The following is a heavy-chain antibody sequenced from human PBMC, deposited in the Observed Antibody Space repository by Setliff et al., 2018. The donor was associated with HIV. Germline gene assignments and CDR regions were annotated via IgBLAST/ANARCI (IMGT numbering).Heavy chain of an antibody. CDR2: VFYTGSA. V-gene: IGHV4-59*01. Sequence: ETLSLTCTVSGDSFSNYYWSRIRQPPGKGLEWIGYVFYTGSATYNPSLKSRVSISVDRSTNRFSLMLHSVTAADTAVYYCARGPSGGGFYYMDVWGKGTTVTVSS. CDR3: ARGPSGGGFYYMDV. CDR1: GDSFSNYY. J-gene: IGHJ6*03. D-gene: IGHD2-15*01.